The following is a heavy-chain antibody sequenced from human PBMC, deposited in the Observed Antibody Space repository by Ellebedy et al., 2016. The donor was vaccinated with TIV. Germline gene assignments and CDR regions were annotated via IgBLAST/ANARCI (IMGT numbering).Heavy chain of an antibody. CDR2: ISYDGSNK. CDR3: AKRGGAATGTESWLDP. CDR1: GFTFRSYA. V-gene: IGHV3-30*14. D-gene: IGHD6-13*01. Sequence: GESLKISCAASGFTFRSYAMHWVRQAPGKGLEWVAIISYDGSNKYYADSVKGRFPISRDNSKNTLYVQMNSLRPEDTAVYYGAKRGGAATGTESWLDPWGQGTLVTVSS. J-gene: IGHJ5*02.